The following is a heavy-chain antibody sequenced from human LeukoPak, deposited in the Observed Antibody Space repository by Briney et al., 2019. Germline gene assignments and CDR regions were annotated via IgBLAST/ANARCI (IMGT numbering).Heavy chain of an antibody. CDR3: AKDLHGGYSSDY. V-gene: IGHV3-30*02. D-gene: IGHD4-23*01. CDR2: IGYEGVHK. CDR1: GSTFNNFG. Sequence: GGSLRLSCAASGSTFNNFGMHWVRQAPGKGLEWVSFIGYEGVHKYYADSVKGRFTISKDNSKATLYLQMNSLRPEDTAVYYCAKDLHGGYSSDYWGQGTLVTVFS. J-gene: IGHJ4*02.